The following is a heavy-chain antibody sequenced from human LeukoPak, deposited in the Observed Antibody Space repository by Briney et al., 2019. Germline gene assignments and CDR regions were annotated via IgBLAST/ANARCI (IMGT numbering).Heavy chain of an antibody. CDR1: GGSISSYY. Sequence: SETLSLTCTVSGGSISSYYWSWIRQPPGKGLEWIGYIYYSGSTNYNPSLKSRVTISVDTSKTQFSLKLSSVTAADTAVYYCARVRPASGWVFDYWGQGTLVTVSS. V-gene: IGHV4-59*01. D-gene: IGHD6-19*01. CDR2: IYYSGST. CDR3: ARVRPASGWVFDY. J-gene: IGHJ4*02.